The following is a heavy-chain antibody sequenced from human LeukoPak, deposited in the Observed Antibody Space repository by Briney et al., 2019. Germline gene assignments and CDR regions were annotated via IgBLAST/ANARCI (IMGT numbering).Heavy chain of an antibody. CDR2: IYYSGST. CDR3: ARDTGTVVDY. D-gene: IGHD4-23*01. V-gene: IGHV4-59*01. Sequence: SETLSLTCTVSGGSISTYYWSWIRQPPGKGLEWIGYIYYSGSTNYNPSLKSRVTTSVDTSKNQFSRKLSSVTAADTAVYYCARDTGTVVDYWGQGTLVTVSS. CDR1: GGSISTYY. J-gene: IGHJ4*02.